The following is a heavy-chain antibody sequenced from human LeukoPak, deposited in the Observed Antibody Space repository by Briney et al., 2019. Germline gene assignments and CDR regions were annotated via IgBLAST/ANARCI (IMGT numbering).Heavy chain of an antibody. CDR3: ARYDYGDYLFDY. V-gene: IGHV3-48*01. CDR2: ISSSSSTI. CDR1: GFTFSSYS. D-gene: IGHD4-17*01. Sequence: PGGSLRLXCAASGFTFSSYSMNWVRQAPGKGLEWVSYISSSSSTIYYADSVKGRFTISRDNAKSSLYLQMNSLRAEDTAVYYCARYDYGDYLFDYWGQRTLVTVSS. J-gene: IGHJ4*02.